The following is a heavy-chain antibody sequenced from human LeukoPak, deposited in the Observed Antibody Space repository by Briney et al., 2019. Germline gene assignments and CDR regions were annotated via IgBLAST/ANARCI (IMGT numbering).Heavy chain of an antibody. CDR3: ARGVDSSSWYNVVRVYYYYGMDV. J-gene: IGHJ6*02. V-gene: IGHV1-2*02. CDR2: INPNSGGT. CDR1: GYTFTGYY. D-gene: IGHD6-13*01. Sequence: GASVKVSCKASGYTFTGYYMHWVRQAPGQGLEWMGWINPNSGGTNYAQKFQGRVTMTRDTSISTAYMELSRLRSDDTAVYYCARGVDSSSWYNVVRVYYYYGMDVWGQGTTVTVSS.